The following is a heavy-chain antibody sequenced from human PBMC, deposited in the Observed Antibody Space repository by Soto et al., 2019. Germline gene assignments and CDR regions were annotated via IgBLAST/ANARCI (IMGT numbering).Heavy chain of an antibody. Sequence: GESLKISCQGSGYNFTNYWIIWVRQVPGKGLEWMGRIDPSDSYVNYNPSFQGHVTFSADKSVSSVYLQWTSLRASDTAMYYCARGEWSWKDSGAFDYWGQGNLVTVSS. D-gene: IGHD1-1*01. CDR1: GYNFTNYW. CDR3: ARGEWSWKDSGAFDY. CDR2: IDPSDSYV. J-gene: IGHJ4*02. V-gene: IGHV5-10-1*01.